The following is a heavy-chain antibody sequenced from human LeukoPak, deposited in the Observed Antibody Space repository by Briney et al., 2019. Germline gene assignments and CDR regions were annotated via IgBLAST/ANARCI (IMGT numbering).Heavy chain of an antibody. J-gene: IGHJ3*02. Sequence: TGRSLRLSCAASGFTFSSYAMSWVRQGPGKGLEWVSAISGSGGSTYYADSVKGRFTISRDNSKNTLYLQMNSLRAEDTAVYYCAKEWLVAPDAFDIWGQGTMVTVSS. CDR3: AKEWLVAPDAFDI. V-gene: IGHV3-23*01. D-gene: IGHD6-19*01. CDR2: ISGSGGST. CDR1: GFTFSSYA.